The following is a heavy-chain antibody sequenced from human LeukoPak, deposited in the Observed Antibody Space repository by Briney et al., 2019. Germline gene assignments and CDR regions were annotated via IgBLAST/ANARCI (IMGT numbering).Heavy chain of an antibody. D-gene: IGHD2-2*01. V-gene: IGHV4-4*07. CDR2: IYTSGST. CDR3: ARQYCSSTSCYGGIWDY. Sequence: SETLSLTCTVSGGSISSYYWSWIRQPVGKGLEWIGRIYTSGSTNYNPSLKSRVTMSVDTSKNQFSLKLSSVTAADTAVYYCARQYCSSTSCYGGIWDYWGQGTLVTVSS. CDR1: GGSISSYY. J-gene: IGHJ4*02.